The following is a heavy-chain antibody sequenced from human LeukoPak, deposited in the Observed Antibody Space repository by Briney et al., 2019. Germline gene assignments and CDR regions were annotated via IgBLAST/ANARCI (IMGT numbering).Heavy chain of an antibody. CDR1: GGAISSYY. V-gene: IGHV4-59*08. J-gene: IGHJ4*02. CDR2: IYYSGST. Sequence: SEPLSLTCSVLGGAISSYYWSWIPQPPGKALEWIGYIYYSGSTNYNPSLKSRVTISVDTSKNQFSLKLSSVTAADTAVYYCARQDQSYFDYWGQGTLVTVSS. D-gene: IGHD2-2*01. CDR3: ARQDQSYFDY.